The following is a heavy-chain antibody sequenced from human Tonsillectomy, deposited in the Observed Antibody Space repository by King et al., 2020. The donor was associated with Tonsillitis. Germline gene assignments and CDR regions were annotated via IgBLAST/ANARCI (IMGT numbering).Heavy chain of an antibody. CDR1: GYTFTGYY. CDR2: ITPNSGDT. J-gene: IGHJ3*02. V-gene: IGHV1-2*02. D-gene: IGHD4-17*01. Sequence: QLVQSGTEVKKPGASVKVSCKASGYTFTGYYMHWVRQAPGQGLEWMGWITPNSGDTNYAQKFQGRVTMTRDTSISTAYMELSSLRSDDTAIYYCARDTPVKAFDIWGQGTMVTVSS. CDR3: ARDTPVKAFDI.